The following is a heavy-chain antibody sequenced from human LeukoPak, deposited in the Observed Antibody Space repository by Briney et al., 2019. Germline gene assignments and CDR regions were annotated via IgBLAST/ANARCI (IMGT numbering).Heavy chain of an antibody. CDR1: GFTFSNYG. D-gene: IGHD2-2*02. J-gene: IGHJ5*02. CDR3: ARDGEDIVVVPAAIRDQNWFDP. Sequence: GRSLRLSCAASGFTFSNYGMHWVRQAPGKGLEWVAVISDDGSNKFYADSVKGRFTISRDNSKNTLYLQLNSLRAEDTAVYYCARDGEDIVVVPAAIRDQNWFDPWGQGTLVTVSS. V-gene: IGHV3-30*03. CDR2: ISDDGSNK.